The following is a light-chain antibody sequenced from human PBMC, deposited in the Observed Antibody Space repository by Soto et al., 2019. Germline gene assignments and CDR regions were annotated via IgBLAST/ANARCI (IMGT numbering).Light chain of an antibody. CDR1: QSVSSY. V-gene: IGKV3-20*01. CDR2: GAS. CDR3: QQYGSSLLA. Sequence: EIVMTQSPATLSVSPGERATLSCRASQSVSSYLAWYQQKPGQAPRLLIYGASSRATGIPDRFSGSGSGTDFTLTISRLEPEDFAVYYCQQYGSSLLAFGQGTNVDIK. J-gene: IGKJ1*01.